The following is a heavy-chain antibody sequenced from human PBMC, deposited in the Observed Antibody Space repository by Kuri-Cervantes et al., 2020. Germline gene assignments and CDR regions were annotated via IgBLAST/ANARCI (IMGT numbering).Heavy chain of an antibody. CDR2: INPNSGGT. CDR1: GYTFTGYY. Sequence: ASVKVSCKASGYTFTGYYMHWVRQAPGQGLEWMGWINPNSGGTNYAQKFQGRVTMTRDTSIGTAYMELSRLRTDDTAVYYCARSPPKTDVLRFLEWLTLRAFDIWGQGTMVTVSS. J-gene: IGHJ3*02. CDR3: ARSPPKTDVLRFLEWLTLRAFDI. D-gene: IGHD3-3*01. V-gene: IGHV1-2*02.